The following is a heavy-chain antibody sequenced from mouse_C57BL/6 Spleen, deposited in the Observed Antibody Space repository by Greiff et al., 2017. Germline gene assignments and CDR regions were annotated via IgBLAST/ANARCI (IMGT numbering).Heavy chain of an antibody. D-gene: IGHD1-1*02. CDR3: AREGTGDWYFDV. Sequence: VQLQQPGAELVKPGASVKMSCKASGCTFTSYWITWVKQRPGQGLEWIGDIYPGSGSTNYNEKFKSKATLTVDTSSSTAYMQLSSLTSEDSAVYYCAREGTGDWYFDVWGTGTTVTVSS. V-gene: IGHV1-55*01. CDR1: GCTFTSYW. CDR2: IYPGSGST. J-gene: IGHJ1*03.